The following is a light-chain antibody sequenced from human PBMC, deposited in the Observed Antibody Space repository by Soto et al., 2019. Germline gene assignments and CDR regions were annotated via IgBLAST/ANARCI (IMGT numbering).Light chain of an antibody. Sequence: EIVLTQSPATLSLSPGERATLSCRASQSISTRLAWYQHRPGQAPRLLIYQTSIRAAGIPARFSGSGSGTDFTLTISSLEPEDSAVYYCQQRNIWPPVTFGQGTRLEI. CDR2: QTS. V-gene: IGKV3-11*01. J-gene: IGKJ5*01. CDR1: QSISTR. CDR3: QQRNIWPPVT.